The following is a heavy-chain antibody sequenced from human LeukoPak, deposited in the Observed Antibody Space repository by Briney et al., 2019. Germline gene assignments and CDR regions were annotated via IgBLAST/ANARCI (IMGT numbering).Heavy chain of an antibody. J-gene: IGHJ6*02. V-gene: IGHV1-2*02. Sequence: ASVKVSCKASGYTFTGYYMHWVRQAPGQGLEWMGWINPNSGGTNYAQKFQGRVTMTRDTSISTAYMELSRLRSDDTAVYYCARDYTTTTYYYGSGSSRSYGMDVWGQGTTVTVS. CDR1: GYTFTGYY. CDR3: ARDYTTTTYYYGSGSSRSYGMDV. CDR2: INPNSGGT. D-gene: IGHD3-10*01.